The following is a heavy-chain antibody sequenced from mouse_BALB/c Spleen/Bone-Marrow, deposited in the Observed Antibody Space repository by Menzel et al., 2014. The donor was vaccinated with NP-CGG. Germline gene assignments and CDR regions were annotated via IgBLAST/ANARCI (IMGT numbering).Heavy chain of an antibody. CDR2: ILPGSGST. CDR1: GYTFSNYW. Sequence: HVQLQQSGAALMKPGASVKISCEATGYTFSNYWIEWIKQRPGHGLEWIGDILPGSGSTDYNENFKVKATFTADTSSNTAYMQHSSLTSEDSAVYYCARVIYWYFDVRGAGTTVTVSS. V-gene: IGHV1-9*01. J-gene: IGHJ1*01. CDR3: ARVIYWYFDV.